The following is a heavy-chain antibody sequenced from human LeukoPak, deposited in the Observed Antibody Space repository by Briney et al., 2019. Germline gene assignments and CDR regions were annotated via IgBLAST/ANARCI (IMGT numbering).Heavy chain of an antibody. CDR3: ARLDGYSSSWYVNY. Sequence: SETLSLTCTVSGGSISSYYWSWIRQPPGEGRAWIGYIYYTGSTNYNPSLRSRVTISVDTSKNQFSLKLSSVTAADTAVYYCARLDGYSSSWYVNYWGQGSLVTVSS. V-gene: IGHV4-59*01. J-gene: IGHJ4*02. CDR2: IYYTGST. CDR1: GGSISSYY. D-gene: IGHD6-13*01.